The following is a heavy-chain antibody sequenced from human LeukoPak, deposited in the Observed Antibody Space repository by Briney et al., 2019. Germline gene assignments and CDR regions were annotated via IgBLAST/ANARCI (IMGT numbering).Heavy chain of an antibody. CDR3: ARDHFDSSGYYYLLGYFEH. J-gene: IGHJ1*01. V-gene: IGHV1-46*01. CDR2: IKPSGGDT. D-gene: IGHD3-22*01. CDR1: GYTFTNYY. Sequence: ASVKVSCKASGYTFTNYYVHWVRQAPGRGLEWMGIIKPSGGDTSNALKFQGRVTMTRDTTTSTAYMELSSLRSEDTAVYYCARDHFDSSGYYYLLGYFEHWGQGTLVTVSS.